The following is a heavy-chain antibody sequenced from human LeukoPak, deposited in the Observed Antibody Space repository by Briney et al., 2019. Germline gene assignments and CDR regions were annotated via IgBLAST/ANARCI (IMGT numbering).Heavy chain of an antibody. CDR1: GGSISSYY. D-gene: IGHD1-26*01. CDR2: INHSGST. CDR3: ARRGVGATTDY. J-gene: IGHJ4*02. V-gene: IGHV4-34*01. Sequence: KSSETLSLTCTVSGGSISSYYWNWIRQPPGKGLEWIGEINHSGSTNYNPSLKSRVTISVDTSKNQFSLKLSSVTAADTAVYYCARRGVGATTDYWGQGTLVTVSS.